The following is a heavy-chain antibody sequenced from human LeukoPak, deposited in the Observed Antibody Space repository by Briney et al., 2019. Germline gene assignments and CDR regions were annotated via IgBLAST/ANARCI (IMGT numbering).Heavy chain of an antibody. J-gene: IGHJ6*02. D-gene: IGHD3-16*01. CDR3: AKHSGGYYYYYGMDV. CDR2: IYTDGSST. CDR1: GFTFSNYW. V-gene: IGHV3-74*01. Sequence: GGSLRLSCAASGFTFSNYWMHWVRQAPGKGLVWVSRIYTDGSSTNYADSVKGRFTISRDNSKNTLYLQMNSLRVEDTAVYYCAKHSGGYYYYYGMDVWGQGTTVTVSS.